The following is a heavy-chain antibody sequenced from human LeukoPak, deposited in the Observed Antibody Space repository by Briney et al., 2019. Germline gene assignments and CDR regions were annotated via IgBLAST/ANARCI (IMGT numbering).Heavy chain of an antibody. D-gene: IGHD6-25*01. CDR1: GFTFSSYE. CDR3: ARGPPWYFDL. Sequence: PGGSLRLSCAASGFTFSSYEMNWVCQAPGKGLEWVSYISSSGSTIYYADSVKGRFTISRDNAKNSPYLQMNSLRAEDTAVYYCARGPPWYFDLWGRGTLVTVSS. CDR2: ISSSGSTI. V-gene: IGHV3-48*03. J-gene: IGHJ2*01.